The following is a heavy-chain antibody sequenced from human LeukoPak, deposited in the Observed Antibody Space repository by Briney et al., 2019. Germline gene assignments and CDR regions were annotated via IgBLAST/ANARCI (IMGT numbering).Heavy chain of an antibody. CDR3: ARDLSPCGGDCYVDY. CDR2: IYYSGST. J-gene: IGHJ4*02. V-gene: IGHV4-39*02. CDR1: GGSISSSSYY. D-gene: IGHD2-21*02. Sequence: SETLSLTCTVSGGSISSSSYYWGWIRQPPGKGLEWIGSIYYSGSTYHNPSLKSRVTISVDTSKNQFSLKLSSVTAADTAVYYCARDLSPCGGDCYVDYWGQGTLVTVSS.